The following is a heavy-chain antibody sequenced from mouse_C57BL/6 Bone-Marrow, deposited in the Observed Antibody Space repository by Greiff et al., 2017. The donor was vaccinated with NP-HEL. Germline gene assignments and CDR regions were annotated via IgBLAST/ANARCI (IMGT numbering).Heavy chain of an antibody. D-gene: IGHD1-1*01. CDR3: ARLYGSSFYWYFDV. Sequence: VKLVESGPELVKPGASVKISCKASGYAFSSSWMNWVKQRPGKGLEWIGRIYPGDGDTNYNGKFKGKATLTADKSSSTAYMQLSSLTSEDSAVYFCARLYGSSFYWYFDVWGTGTTVTVSS. CDR2: IYPGDGDT. J-gene: IGHJ1*03. V-gene: IGHV1-82*01. CDR1: GYAFSSSW.